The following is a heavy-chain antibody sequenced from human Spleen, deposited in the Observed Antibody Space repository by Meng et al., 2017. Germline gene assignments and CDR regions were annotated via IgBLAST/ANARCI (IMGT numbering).Heavy chain of an antibody. J-gene: IGHJ1*01. CDR2: IKQDGSEK. Sequence: GESLKISCAASGFTFSSYWMSWVRQAPGKGLEWVANIKQDGSEKYYVDSVKGRFTISRDNAKNSLYLQMNSLRAEETAVYYCARPLGGLSSKYFQHWGQGTLVTVSS. V-gene: IGHV3-7*01. CDR1: GFTFSSYW. D-gene: IGHD2-8*02. CDR3: ARPLGGLSSKYFQH.